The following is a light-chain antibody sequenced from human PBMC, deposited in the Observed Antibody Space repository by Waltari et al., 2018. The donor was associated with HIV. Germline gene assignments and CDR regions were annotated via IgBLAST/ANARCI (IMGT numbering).Light chain of an antibody. J-gene: IGLJ3*02. CDR1: SSDVGSCNY. Sequence: QSALTQPASVSGSPGQSITISCTGTSSDVGSCNYVSWYQQHPDKAPKLMIYEVSNRPSGVSNRFSGSKSDNTASLTISGLQAEDEADYYCSSYRSSSTPLWVFGGGTKLTVL. CDR3: SSYRSSSTPLWV. V-gene: IGLV2-14*01. CDR2: EVS.